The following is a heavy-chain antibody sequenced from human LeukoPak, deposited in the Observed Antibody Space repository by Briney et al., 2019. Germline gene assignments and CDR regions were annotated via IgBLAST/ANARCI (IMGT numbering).Heavy chain of an antibody. Sequence: SETLSLTCSVSGGSINSYYWSWIRQTPGKGLEWIAYIYSSGSTNYNPSLKSRVTISVDTSKNQFSLNLSSVTAADTAVYYCARTTSDGHFDYWGQGTLITVSS. CDR2: IYSSGST. CDR1: GGSINSYY. CDR3: ARTTSDGHFDY. V-gene: IGHV4-59*08. J-gene: IGHJ4*02. D-gene: IGHD2-15*01.